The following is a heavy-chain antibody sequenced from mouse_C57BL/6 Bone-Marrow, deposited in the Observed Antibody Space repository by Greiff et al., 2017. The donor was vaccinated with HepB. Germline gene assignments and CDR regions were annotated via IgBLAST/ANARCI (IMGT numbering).Heavy chain of an antibody. CDR1: GFTFSDYY. CDR2: ISNGGGST. D-gene: IGHD2-3*01. V-gene: IGHV5-12*01. Sequence: EVQVVESGGGLVQPGGSLKLSCAASGFTFSDYYMYWVRQTPEKRLEWVAYISNGGGSTYYPDTVKGRFTISRDNAKNTLYLQMSRLKSEDTAMYYCARPDGYWAWFAYWGQGTLVTVSA. J-gene: IGHJ3*01. CDR3: ARPDGYWAWFAY.